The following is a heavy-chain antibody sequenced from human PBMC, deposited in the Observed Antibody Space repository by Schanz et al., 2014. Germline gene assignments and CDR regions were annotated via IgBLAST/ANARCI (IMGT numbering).Heavy chain of an antibody. CDR2: ISGRDGST. Sequence: EVQLVESGGGLVQPGGSLRLSCAASGFTFSSYAMTWVRQAPGMGLEWVSAISGRDGSTYYADSVRGRFTISRDNSKNTLYLQMNSLRAVDTAVYYCANNWNLDYWGQGTLVTVSS. CDR3: ANNWNLDY. D-gene: IGHD1-20*01. V-gene: IGHV3-23*04. CDR1: GFTFSSYA. J-gene: IGHJ4*02.